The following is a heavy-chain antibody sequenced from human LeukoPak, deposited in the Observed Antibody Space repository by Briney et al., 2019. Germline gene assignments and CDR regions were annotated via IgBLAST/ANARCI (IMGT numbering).Heavy chain of an antibody. Sequence: PGGSLRLSCAASGFTFSSYDMHWVRQATGKGLEWVSAIGTAGDTYYPGSVKGRFTISRENAKNSLYLQMNSLRAGDTAVYYCARGKYQLLPDCWGQGTLVTVSS. V-gene: IGHV3-13*04. D-gene: IGHD2-2*01. J-gene: IGHJ4*02. CDR1: GFTFSSYD. CDR3: ARGKYQLLPDC. CDR2: IGTAGDT.